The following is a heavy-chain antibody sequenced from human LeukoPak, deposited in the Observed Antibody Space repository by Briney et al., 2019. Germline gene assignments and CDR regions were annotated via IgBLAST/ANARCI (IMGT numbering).Heavy chain of an antibody. CDR2: IYTSGST. CDR3: AGGRAPDIVATVYYFDY. Sequence: SETLSLTCTVSGGSISSGDYYWSWIRQPPGKGLEWIGRIYTSGSTNYNPPLKSRVTMSVDTSKNQFSLKLSSVTAADTAVYYCAGGRAPDIVATVYYFDYWGQGTLVTVSS. D-gene: IGHD5-12*01. J-gene: IGHJ4*02. CDR1: GGSISSGDYY. V-gene: IGHV4-61*02.